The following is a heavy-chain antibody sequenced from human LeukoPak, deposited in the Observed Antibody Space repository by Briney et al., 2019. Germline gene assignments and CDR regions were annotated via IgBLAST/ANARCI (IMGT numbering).Heavy chain of an antibody. CDR3: AKGSHGWTFDV. J-gene: IGHJ4*02. Sequence: GGSLRLSCAASGLSFSDSYMGWLRQPPGKGLEWLSYINSDGSMTKYTASVQGRFTISRDNAKRSPFLQMNNLRANDTARYYCAKGSHGWTFDVWGQGSQVTVSS. CDR2: INSDGSMT. V-gene: IGHV3-11*01. D-gene: IGHD2-2*03. CDR1: GLSFSDSY.